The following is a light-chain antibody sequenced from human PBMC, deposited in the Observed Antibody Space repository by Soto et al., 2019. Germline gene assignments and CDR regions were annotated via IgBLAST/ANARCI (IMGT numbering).Light chain of an antibody. CDR1: QGIRND. CDR3: QQCASPPCT. CDR2: AAS. Sequence: IERTQSPSPRSPSVGVRVNITCRPSQGIRNDLGWYQQKPGKAPKLLIYAASSLQSGVPSRFSGSGSGTDFTLTISSLQPEDFATYYCQQCASPPCTFGQGTKV. J-gene: IGKJ1*01. V-gene: IGKV1-6*02.